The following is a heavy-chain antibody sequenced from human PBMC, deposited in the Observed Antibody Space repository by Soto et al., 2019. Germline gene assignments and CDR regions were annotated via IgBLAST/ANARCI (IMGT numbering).Heavy chain of an antibody. CDR1: GFTFGDYA. V-gene: IGHV3-49*03. J-gene: IGHJ6*03. CDR2: IRSKAYGGTT. CDR3: TRVLMVYAIYYMDV. Sequence: GGSLRLSCTASGFTFGDYAMSWFRQAPGKGLEWVGFIRSKAYGGTTEYAASVKGRFTISRDDSKSIAYLQMNSLKTEDTAVYYCTRVLMVYAIYYMDVWSKGTTVTVSS. D-gene: IGHD2-8*01.